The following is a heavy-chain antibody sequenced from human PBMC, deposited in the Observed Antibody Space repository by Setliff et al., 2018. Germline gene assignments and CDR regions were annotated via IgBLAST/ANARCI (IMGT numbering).Heavy chain of an antibody. Sequence: SETLSLTCTVSGGSISSHYWSWIRQPPGKGLEWIGRIHYRGTTYSNASLASRLTISVDTAKNQFSLKLTSVTAADTAVYYCARTGTYRYFDYWGQGILVTVSS. J-gene: IGHJ4*02. CDR3: ARTGTYRYFDY. CDR1: GGSISSHY. CDR2: IHYRGTT. V-gene: IGHV4-59*05. D-gene: IGHD1-1*01.